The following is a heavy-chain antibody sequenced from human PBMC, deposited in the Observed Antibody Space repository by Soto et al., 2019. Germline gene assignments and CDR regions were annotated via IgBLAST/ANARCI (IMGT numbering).Heavy chain of an antibody. J-gene: IGHJ5*02. D-gene: IGHD1-26*01. V-gene: IGHV1-69*05. Sequence: ASVKVSCKASGGTFSSYAISWVRQAPGQGLEWMGRIIPNFGTTNYAQKLQGRVTMTTDTSTSTAYMELRSLRSDDTAVYYCARVVGALGHWFDPWGQGTLVTVSS. CDR1: GGTFSSYA. CDR2: IIPNFGTT. CDR3: ARVVGALGHWFDP.